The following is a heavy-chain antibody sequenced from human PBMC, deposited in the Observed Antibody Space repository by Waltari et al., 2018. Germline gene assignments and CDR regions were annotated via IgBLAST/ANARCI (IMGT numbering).Heavy chain of an antibody. CDR1: GGTFSTYT. CDR3: ARSGEMKGTVDY. J-gene: IGHJ4*02. Sequence: HVQLEQSGAEVKKPGSSVKVSYKASGGTFSTYTVTWVRQAPGQGLEWRGSIIPFLGISKYAQSLQARLTITVDQSTNTGYMELNNLRPEDTGVYYCARSGEMKGTVDYWGQGTLVTVSS. CDR2: IIPFLGIS. V-gene: IGHV1-69*02. D-gene: IGHD1-1*01.